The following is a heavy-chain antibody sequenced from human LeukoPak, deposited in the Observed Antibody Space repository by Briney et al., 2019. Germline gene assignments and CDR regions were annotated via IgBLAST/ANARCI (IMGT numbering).Heavy chain of an antibody. J-gene: IGHJ6*03. CDR1: GGSISSYY. CDR3: ARDRETPYCSGGSCYHPNYYYYMDV. D-gene: IGHD2-15*01. CDR2: IYYSGST. Sequence: SETLSLTCTVSGGSISSYYWSWIRQPPGKGLEWIGYIYYSGSTNYNPSLKSRVTISVDTSKNQFSLKLSSVTAADTAVYYCARDRETPYCSGGSCYHPNYYYYMDVWGKGTTVTVSS. V-gene: IGHV4-59*12.